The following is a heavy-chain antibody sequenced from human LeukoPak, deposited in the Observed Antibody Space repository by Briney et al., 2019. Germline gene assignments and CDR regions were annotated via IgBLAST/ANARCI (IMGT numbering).Heavy chain of an antibody. Sequence: SETLSLTCTVSGGSISSYYWCWIRQPPGKGLEWIGYIYYSGSTNYNPSLKSRVTISVDTSKNQFSLKLSSVTAADTAVYYCAREWLYYDFWSGYSFDLWGRGTLVTVSS. CDR1: GGSISSYY. CDR3: AREWLYYDFWSGYSFDL. J-gene: IGHJ2*01. CDR2: IYYSGST. D-gene: IGHD3-3*01. V-gene: IGHV4-59*01.